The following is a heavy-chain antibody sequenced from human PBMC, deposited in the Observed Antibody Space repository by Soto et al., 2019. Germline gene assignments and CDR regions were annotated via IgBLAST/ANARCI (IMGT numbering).Heavy chain of an antibody. CDR3: ARGTALWFGELFY. J-gene: IGHJ4*02. CDR1: GFTFSDYY. Sequence: GGSLRLSCAASGFTFSDYYMSWIRQVPGKGLEWVAYISSSSSTIYYADSVKGRFTISRDNAKNSLYLQMNSLRDEDTAVYYCARGTALWFGELFYWGQGTLVTVSS. D-gene: IGHD3-10*01. CDR2: ISSSSSTI. V-gene: IGHV3-11*04.